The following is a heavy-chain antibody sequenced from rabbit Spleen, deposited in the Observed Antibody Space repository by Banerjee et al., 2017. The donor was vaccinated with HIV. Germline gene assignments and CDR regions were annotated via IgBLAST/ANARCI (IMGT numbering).Heavy chain of an antibody. Sequence: QSLEESGGDLVKPGASLTLTCTASGVSLNDKDVMCWVRQAPGKGLEWIACINIVTGKSVYASWAKGRIIMSRTSSTTVTLQMTSLTVADMATYFCARDGAGGSYFALWGPGTLVTVS. V-gene: IGHV1S40*01. CDR3: ARDGAGGSYFAL. J-gene: IGHJ4*01. CDR1: GVSLNDKDV. D-gene: IGHD8-1*01. CDR2: INIVTGKS.